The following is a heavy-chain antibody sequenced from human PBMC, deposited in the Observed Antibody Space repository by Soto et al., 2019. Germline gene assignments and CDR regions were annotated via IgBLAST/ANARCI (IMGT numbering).Heavy chain of an antibody. J-gene: IGHJ4*02. CDR2: ISGSGGST. Sequence: AISGSGGSTYYADSVKGRFTISRDNSKNTLYLQMNSLRAEDTAVYYCANPPGRAGSYWGQGTLVTVSS. D-gene: IGHD2-8*02. CDR3: ANPPGRAGSY. V-gene: IGHV3-23*01.